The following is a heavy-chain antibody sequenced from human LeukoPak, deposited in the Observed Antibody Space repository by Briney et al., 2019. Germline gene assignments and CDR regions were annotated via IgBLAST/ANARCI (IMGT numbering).Heavy chain of an antibody. Sequence: PSETLSLTCAVYGGSFSGYYWSWIRQPPGKGLEWIGEINHSGSTNYNPSLKSRVTMSVDTSKNQFSLKLSSVTAADTAVYYCARAHDSSGYYYVGVFDYWGQGTLVTVSS. CDR3: ARAHDSSGYYYVGVFDY. D-gene: IGHD3-22*01. CDR1: GGSFSGYY. V-gene: IGHV4-34*01. J-gene: IGHJ4*02. CDR2: INHSGST.